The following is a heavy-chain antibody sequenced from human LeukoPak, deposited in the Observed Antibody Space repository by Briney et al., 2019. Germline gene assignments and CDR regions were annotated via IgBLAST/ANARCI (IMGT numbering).Heavy chain of an antibody. CDR3: ASRVLDYYDSSGYYYDY. CDR2: INSDGSST. Sequence: GSLRLSCAASGFTFSRYWMHWVRQAPGKGLEWVSRINSDGSSTNYADSVKGRFTISRDNAKNTLYLQMNSLRAEDTAVYYCASRVLDYYDSSGYYYDYWGQGTLVTVSS. D-gene: IGHD3-22*01. CDR1: GFTFSRYW. J-gene: IGHJ4*02. V-gene: IGHV3-74*01.